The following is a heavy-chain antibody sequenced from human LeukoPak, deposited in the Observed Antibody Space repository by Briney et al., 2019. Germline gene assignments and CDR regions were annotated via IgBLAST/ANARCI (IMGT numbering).Heavy chain of an antibody. Sequence: SETLSLTCTVSGGSVSSGTYYWSWIRQPPGKGLEWIGYIYYSGTTNYNPSPKSRVTISVDTSKNQFSLKLSSVTAADTAVYYCARDRVRGNSNPYFDYWGQGTLVTVSS. J-gene: IGHJ4*02. CDR3: ARDRVRGNSNPYFDY. CDR2: IYYSGTT. D-gene: IGHD4-11*01. V-gene: IGHV4-61*01. CDR1: GGSVSSGTYY.